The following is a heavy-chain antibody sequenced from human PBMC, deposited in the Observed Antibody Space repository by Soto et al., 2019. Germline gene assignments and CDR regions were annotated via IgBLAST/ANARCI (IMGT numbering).Heavy chain of an antibody. CDR1: GGSISSYY. CDR3: ARGGHFYGMDV. V-gene: IGHV4-59*08. CDR2: IYYSGST. D-gene: IGHD3-16*01. Sequence: SETLSLTCTVSGGSISSYYWSWIRQPPGKGLEWIGYIYYSGSTNYNPSLKSRVTISVDTSKNQFSLKLSSVTAADTAVYYCARGGHFYGMDVWGQGTTVTVSS. J-gene: IGHJ6*02.